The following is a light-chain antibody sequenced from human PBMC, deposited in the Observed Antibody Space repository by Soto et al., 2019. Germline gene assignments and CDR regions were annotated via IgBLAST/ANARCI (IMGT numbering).Light chain of an antibody. Sequence: VLTQAPGTLSLSPGARATLSCRASQTVRNNYLAWYQQKPGQAPRLLIYDASSRATGIPDRFSGGGSGTDFTLTISRLEPEDFAVYYCQQFSIYPLTFGGGTKVDIK. CDR2: DAS. V-gene: IGKV3-20*01. CDR3: QQFSIYPLT. J-gene: IGKJ4*01. CDR1: QTVRNNY.